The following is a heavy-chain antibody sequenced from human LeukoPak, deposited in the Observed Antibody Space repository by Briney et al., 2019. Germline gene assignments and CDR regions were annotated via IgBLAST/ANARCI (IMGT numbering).Heavy chain of an antibody. D-gene: IGHD3-22*01. J-gene: IGHJ4*02. CDR2: ISGSGGST. V-gene: IGHV3-23*01. CDR1: GFPFSSYA. Sequence: GGSLRLSCAASGFPFSSYAMSWVRQAPGKGLEWVSAISGSGGSTYYADSVKGRFTISRDNSKNTLYLQMNSLRAEDTAVYYCAKGRHYYDSSGYYLDYWGQGTLVTVSS. CDR3: AKGRHYYDSSGYYLDY.